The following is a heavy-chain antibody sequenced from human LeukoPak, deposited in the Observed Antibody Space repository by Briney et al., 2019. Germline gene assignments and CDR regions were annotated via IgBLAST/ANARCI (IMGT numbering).Heavy chain of an antibody. Sequence: GGSLRLSCAASGFTFHDYAMHWVRQAPGKGLEWVSLITGDGGTRHYADSVKGRFTISKDNSKNSLYLQMDSLRAEDSALYYCAKDSFTMLRAVISYYYHGMDVWGQGTTVTVSS. CDR1: GFTFHDYA. CDR2: ITGDGGTR. V-gene: IGHV3-43*02. CDR3: AKDSFTMLRAVISYYYHGMDV. J-gene: IGHJ6*02. D-gene: IGHD3-10*01.